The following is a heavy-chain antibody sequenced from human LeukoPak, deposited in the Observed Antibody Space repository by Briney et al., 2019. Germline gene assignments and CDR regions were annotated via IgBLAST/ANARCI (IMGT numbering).Heavy chain of an antibody. CDR1: GFSFDDYG. CDR3: ARDGSSWSNWLDP. D-gene: IGHD6-13*01. J-gene: IGHJ5*02. V-gene: IGHV3-20*04. CDR2: INWNGDST. Sequence: PGGSLRLSCAASGFSFDDYGLTWVRQAPGKGLEWVSGINWNGDSTDHADSVKGRFTISRDNVKNTLYLQMNSLRAEDTAVYYCARDGSSWSNWLDPWGQGTLVTVSS.